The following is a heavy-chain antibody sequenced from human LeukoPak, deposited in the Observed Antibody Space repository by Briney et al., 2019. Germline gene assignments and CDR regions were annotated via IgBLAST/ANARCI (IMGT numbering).Heavy chain of an antibody. J-gene: IGHJ4*02. CDR1: GFTFSSYG. CDR3: ARDQSDDYSIWYYFDY. D-gene: IGHD4-11*01. CDR2: IWYDGSNK. Sequence: GGSLRLSCAASGFTFSSYGMHWVRQAPGKGLEWVADIWYDGSNKYYADSVKGRFTISRDNSKNTLYLQMNSLRAADTAVYYCARDQSDDYSIWYYFDYWGQGTLVTVSS. V-gene: IGHV3-33*01.